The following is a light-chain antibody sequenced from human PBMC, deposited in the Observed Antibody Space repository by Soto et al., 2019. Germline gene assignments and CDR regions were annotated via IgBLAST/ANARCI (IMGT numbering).Light chain of an antibody. CDR2: EVN. CDR3: SSYAGRNNLL. CDR1: SSDVGAYNY. Sequence: QSVLTQPPSASGSPGQSVTISCTGTSSDVGAYNYVSWYQQHPGKAPKLMIYEVNKRPSGVPDRFSGSKSGNTASLTVSGLQAEDEADYYCSSYAGRNNLLFGGGTKLTVL. J-gene: IGLJ2*01. V-gene: IGLV2-8*01.